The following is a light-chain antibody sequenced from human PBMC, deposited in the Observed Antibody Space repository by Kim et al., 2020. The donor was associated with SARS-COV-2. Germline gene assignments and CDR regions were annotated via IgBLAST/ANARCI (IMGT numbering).Light chain of an antibody. CDR1: QSVSSSY. V-gene: IGKV3-20*01. Sequence: EIVLTQSPGTLSLSPGERATLSCRASQSVSSSYLAWYQQKPGQAPRLLIYGASSRATGIPDRFSGSGSGTDFTLTISRLEPEDFAVYYCQQYGSSSIFTFGPRTKVDIK. CDR2: GAS. J-gene: IGKJ3*01. CDR3: QQYGSSSIFT.